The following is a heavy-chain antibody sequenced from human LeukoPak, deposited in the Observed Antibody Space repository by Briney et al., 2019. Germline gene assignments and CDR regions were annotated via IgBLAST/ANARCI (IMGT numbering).Heavy chain of an antibody. CDR1: GFTVSSNY. CDR2: IYSGGNT. J-gene: IGHJ4*02. D-gene: IGHD2-8*01. CDR3: ARQPDCTNGVCSFYFDY. V-gene: IGHV3-66*02. Sequence: PGGSLRLSCAASGFTVSSNYMSWVRQAPGKGLKWVSVIYSGGNTYYADSVKGRFTISRDNSKNTLYLQMNSLRPEDTAVYYCARQPDCTNGVCSFYFDYWGQGTLVTVSS.